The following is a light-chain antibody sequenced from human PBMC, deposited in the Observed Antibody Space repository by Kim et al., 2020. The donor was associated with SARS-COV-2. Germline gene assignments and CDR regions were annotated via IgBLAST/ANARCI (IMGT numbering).Light chain of an antibody. V-gene: IGKV3-15*01. J-gene: IGKJ2*01. CDR1: QSVDSN. CDR3: QQYSHWPPYT. CDR2: GAS. Sequence: SPGERVTLSCRASQSVDSNLAWYQQKPGQAPRLLIYGASTRATDIPARFSGSGSGTEFTLIFSSLQSEDFAVYYCQQYSHWPPYTFGQGTKVDIK.